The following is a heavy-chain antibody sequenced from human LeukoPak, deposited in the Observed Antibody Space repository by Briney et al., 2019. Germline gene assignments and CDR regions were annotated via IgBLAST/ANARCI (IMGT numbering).Heavy chain of an antibody. Sequence: PGGSLRLSCAASGFTFSNSDMSWVRQAPGKGLEWVSTLSGSGITTYYADSVKGRFTIPRDNPKNTLYLQMNSLRAEDTAVDYCAKGIYSSGWSYFDYWGHGTLVTVSS. CDR3: AKGIYSSGWSYFDY. J-gene: IGHJ4*01. D-gene: IGHD6-19*01. CDR1: GFTFSNSD. CDR2: LSGSGITT. V-gene: IGHV3-23*01.